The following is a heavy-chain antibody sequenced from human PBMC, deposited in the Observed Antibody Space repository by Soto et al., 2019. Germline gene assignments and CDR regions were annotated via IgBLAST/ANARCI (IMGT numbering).Heavy chain of an antibody. D-gene: IGHD2-2*01. CDR3: ARGRYCSSTSCFRDYMDV. V-gene: IGHV3-23*01. CDR1: GFTFSSYA. J-gene: IGHJ6*03. Sequence: GGSLRLSCAASGFTFSSYAMSWVRQAPGKGLEWVSAISSSGSSTYYADSVKGRFTISRDNAKNTLYLQMNSLRAEDTAVYYCARGRYCSSTSCFRDYMDVWGKGTTVTVSS. CDR2: ISSSGSST.